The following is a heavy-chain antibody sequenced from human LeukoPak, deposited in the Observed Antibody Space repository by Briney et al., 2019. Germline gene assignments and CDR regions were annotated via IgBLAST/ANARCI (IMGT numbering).Heavy chain of an antibody. D-gene: IGHD6-13*01. CDR3: TTSYSGNSWYDWFGP. Sequence: GGSLRLSCAASGFTFSGSSIHWVRQASGKGLEWVGLIRTKANTYATAYAASVTGRFTISRDDSKTTSYLQMNSLKTEDTALYFCTTSYSGNSWYDWFGPWGQGTLVTASS. J-gene: IGHJ5*02. CDR2: IRTKANTYAT. V-gene: IGHV3-73*01. CDR1: GFTFSGSS.